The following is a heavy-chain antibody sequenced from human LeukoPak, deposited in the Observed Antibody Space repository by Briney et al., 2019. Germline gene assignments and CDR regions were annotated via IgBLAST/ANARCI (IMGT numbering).Heavy chain of an antibody. CDR1: GFTVSSNY. J-gene: IGHJ5*02. D-gene: IGHD6-19*01. Sequence: GGSLRLSCAASGFTVSSNYMSWVRQAPGKGLEWVSVIYSGGSTYYADSVKGRFTISRDNSKNTLYLQMNSLRAEDTAVYYCAKEFYSSGWYEGWFDPWGQGTLVTVSS. CDR3: AKEFYSSGWYEGWFDP. CDR2: IYSGGST. V-gene: IGHV3-53*01.